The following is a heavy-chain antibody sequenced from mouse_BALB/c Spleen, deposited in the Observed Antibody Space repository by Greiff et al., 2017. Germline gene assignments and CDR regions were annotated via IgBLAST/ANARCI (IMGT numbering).Heavy chain of an antibody. Sequence: EVKLMESGGGLVKPGGSLKLSCAASGFTFSDYYMYWVRQTPEKRLEWVATISDGGSYTYYPDSVKGRFTISRDNAKNNLYLQMSSLKSEDTAMYYCARDTYGKDAMDYWGQGTSVTVSS. D-gene: IGHD2-1*01. J-gene: IGHJ4*01. CDR2: ISDGGSYT. CDR3: ARDTYGKDAMDY. V-gene: IGHV5-4*02. CDR1: GFTFSDYY.